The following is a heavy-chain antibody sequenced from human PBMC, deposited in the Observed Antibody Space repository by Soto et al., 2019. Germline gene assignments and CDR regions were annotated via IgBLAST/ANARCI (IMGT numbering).Heavy chain of an antibody. J-gene: IGHJ4*02. CDR3: ARGRGAGRGVIFDY. V-gene: IGHV4-59*01. CDR2: IYYSGST. D-gene: IGHD3-10*01. CDR1: GGSISSYY. Sequence: QVQLQESGPGLVKPSETLSLTCTVSGGSISSYYWSWIRQPPGKGLEWIGYIYYSGSTNYNPSLKSRVPISVDTSKNQFSLKLSSVTAADTAVYYCARGRGAGRGVIFDYWGQGTLVTVSS.